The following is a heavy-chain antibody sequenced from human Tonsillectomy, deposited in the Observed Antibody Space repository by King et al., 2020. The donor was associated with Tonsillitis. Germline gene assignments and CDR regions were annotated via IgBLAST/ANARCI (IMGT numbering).Heavy chain of an antibody. CDR3: ARDRWGDFDY. CDR1: GFTFSSYA. D-gene: IGHD3-16*01. J-gene: IGHJ4*02. CDR2: ISYDGSNK. Sequence: VQLVESGGGVVQPGRSLRLSCAASGFTFSSYAMHWVRQAPGKGLEWVAVISYDGSNKYYADSVKGRFTISRDNSKITLYLQMNSLRAEDTAVYYCARDRWGDFDYWGQGTLVTVSS. V-gene: IGHV3-30*04.